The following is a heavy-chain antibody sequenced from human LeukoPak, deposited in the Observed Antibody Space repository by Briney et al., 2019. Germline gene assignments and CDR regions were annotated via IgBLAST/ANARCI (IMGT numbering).Heavy chain of an antibody. CDR1: GGSISSYY. Sequence: KPSETLSLTCTVSGGSISSYYWSWIRQPPGKGLEWIGYIYYSGSTNYNPSLKSRVTISVDTSKNQFSLKLSSVTAADTAVYYCARSFYYDFWSGYYSMTVGAFDIWGQGTTVTVSS. D-gene: IGHD3-3*01. CDR3: ARSFYYDFWSGYYSMTVGAFDI. CDR2: IYYSGST. J-gene: IGHJ3*02. V-gene: IGHV4-59*01.